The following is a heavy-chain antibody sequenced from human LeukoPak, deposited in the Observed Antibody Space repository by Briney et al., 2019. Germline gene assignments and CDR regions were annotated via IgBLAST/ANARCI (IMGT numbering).Heavy chain of an antibody. J-gene: IGHJ4*02. Sequence: SETLSLTCTVSGGSISSSSHYWGWIRQPPGKGLEWSGSIFYGGSTYYNPSLKSRITISVDTSKSQFSLNLSSVTAADTAVYYCARHVGGGYWYFDYWGQGTLVTVSS. D-gene: IGHD5-12*01. CDR3: ARHVGGGYWYFDY. CDR2: IFYGGST. CDR1: GGSISSSSHY. V-gene: IGHV4-39*01.